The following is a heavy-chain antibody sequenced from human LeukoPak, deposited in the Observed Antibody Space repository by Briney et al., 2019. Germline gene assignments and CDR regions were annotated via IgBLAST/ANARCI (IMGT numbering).Heavy chain of an antibody. D-gene: IGHD3-9*01. J-gene: IGHJ4*02. CDR1: GGTFISYA. CDR3: ARGELTYYDILTGYYNEFDY. CDR2: IIPILGIA. Sequence: SVRVSCKASGGTFISYAISWVRQAPGQGREWMGRIIPILGIANYAQKFQGRVTITADKSTSTAYMELSSLRSEDTAVYYCARGELTYYDILTGYYNEFDYWGQGTLVTVSS. V-gene: IGHV1-69*04.